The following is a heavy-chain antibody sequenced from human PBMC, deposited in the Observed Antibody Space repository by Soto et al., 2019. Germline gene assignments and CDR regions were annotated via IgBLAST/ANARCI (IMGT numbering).Heavy chain of an antibody. CDR2: INAGYGNT. Sequence: ASVKVSCKASGYTFADYAMHWVRQAPGQRLEWMGWINAGYGNTKYSQKFQDRVTITRDTSATTAYMELSSLIFEDTAVYYCALYIGNSGHNWFYPWGQGTLVTVSS. D-gene: IGHD2-2*02. CDR1: GYTFADYA. CDR3: ALYIGNSGHNWFYP. J-gene: IGHJ5*02. V-gene: IGHV1-3*01.